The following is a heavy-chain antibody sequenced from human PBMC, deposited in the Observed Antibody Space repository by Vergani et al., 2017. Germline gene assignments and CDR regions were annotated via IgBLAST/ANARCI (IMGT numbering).Heavy chain of an antibody. CDR1: GFTFSSYS. D-gene: IGHD6-19*01. CDR2: ISNTSDTI. Sequence: DVQLVESGGDLVQPGGSLRLSCAASGFTFSSYSMNWVRQAPGKGLEWISYISNTSDTIYYEDSVRGRFTISRDNAKNSLYLEMNSLRVEDTAVYFCARSLVAGKGGYWGQGARVAVSS. V-gene: IGHV3-48*01. J-gene: IGHJ4*02. CDR3: ARSLVAGKGGY.